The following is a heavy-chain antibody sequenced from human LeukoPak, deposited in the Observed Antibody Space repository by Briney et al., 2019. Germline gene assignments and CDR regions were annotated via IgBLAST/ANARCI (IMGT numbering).Heavy chain of an antibody. CDR1: GFTSDDYA. Sequence: PGRSLRLSCAASGFTSDDYAMHWVRQAPGKGPEWVSGISWNSGSIGYADSVKGRFTISRDNAKNSLYLQMNSLRAEDTALYYCAKDTLSSSSSFDYWGQGTLVTVSS. V-gene: IGHV3-9*02. D-gene: IGHD6-6*01. CDR3: AKDTLSSSSSFDY. J-gene: IGHJ4*02. CDR2: ISWNSGSI.